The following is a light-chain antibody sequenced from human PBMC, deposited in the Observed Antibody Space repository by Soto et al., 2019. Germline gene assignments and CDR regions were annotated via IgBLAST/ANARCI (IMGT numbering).Light chain of an antibody. CDR1: QSVSSSY. CDR2: GAS. CDR3: QQYGSLRT. Sequence: EIVLTQSPGTLSLSPGERATLSCRASQSVSSSYLAWYQQKPGQAPRLLIYGASSRATAIPDRFSGNGSGKDVTLTISRQEPEEFAVYYCQQYGSLRTFGQGTKVPIK. V-gene: IGKV3-20*01. J-gene: IGKJ1*01.